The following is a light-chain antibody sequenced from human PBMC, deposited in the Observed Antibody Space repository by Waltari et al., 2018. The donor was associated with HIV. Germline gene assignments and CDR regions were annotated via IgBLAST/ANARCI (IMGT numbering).Light chain of an antibody. V-gene: IGLV1-44*01. J-gene: IGLJ2*01. Sequence: QSVLTQPPSASGTPGQRVTISCSGSTSNIGSNTVSWYQQFPGTAPKLLIYTNNQRPSGVPDRLSGSKSGTSASLAISGLQSEDEADYYCASWDDSLNRVVFGGGTRLTVL. CDR2: TNN. CDR3: ASWDDSLNRVV. CDR1: TSNIGSNT.